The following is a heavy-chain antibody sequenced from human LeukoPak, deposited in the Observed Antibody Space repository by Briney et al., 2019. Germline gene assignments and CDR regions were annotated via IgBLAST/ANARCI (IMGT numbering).Heavy chain of an antibody. D-gene: IGHD2-15*01. J-gene: IGHJ4*02. CDR1: EFIVISNY. CDR2: IYSGGAT. Sequence: PGGSLRLSCAVSEFIVISNYMHWVRQAPGKGLEWVSVIYSGGATYYADSVRGRFTISRDNSKNMVSLQMTSLGAEDTAVYYCARGPFSSLDDHWVQATLVTVSS. V-gene: IGHV3-53*01. CDR3: ARGPFSSLDDH.